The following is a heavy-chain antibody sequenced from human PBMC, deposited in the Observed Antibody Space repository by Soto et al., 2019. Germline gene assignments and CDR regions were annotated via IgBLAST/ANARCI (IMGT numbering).Heavy chain of an antibody. CDR2: IKSKTDGGTK. Sequence: EVQLVESGGGLVKPGGSLRLSCAASGFIFSNAWMYWVRQAPGKGLEWVGRIKSKTDGGTKDYAAPVKGSFTISRDDSKTTLYLQMNSLKTEDTAVYYCATPYSTGWFYYFDVWGQGTLVTVSS. V-gene: IGHV3-15*07. D-gene: IGHD6-19*01. CDR1: GFIFSNAW. CDR3: ATPYSTGWFYYFDV. J-gene: IGHJ4*02.